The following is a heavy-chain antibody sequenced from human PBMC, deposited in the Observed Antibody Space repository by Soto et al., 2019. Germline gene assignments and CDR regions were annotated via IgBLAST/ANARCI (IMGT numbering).Heavy chain of an antibody. V-gene: IGHV4-59*08. CDR1: SRSIHSYY. Sequence: SETLSLTCPFTSRSIHSYYWSWITQPPGKGLEWIGYIYYSGSTNYNPSLKSRVTISVDTSKNQFSLKLSSVTAAGTAVYYCARHVEVTAILFWFDPWGQGTLVTVS. D-gene: IGHD2-21*02. J-gene: IGHJ5*02. CDR2: IYYSGST. CDR3: ARHVEVTAILFWFDP.